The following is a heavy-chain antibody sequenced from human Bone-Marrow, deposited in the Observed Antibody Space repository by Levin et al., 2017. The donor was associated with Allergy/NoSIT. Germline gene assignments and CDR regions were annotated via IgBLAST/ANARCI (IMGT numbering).Heavy chain of an antibody. CDR1: GDSVSSNSAS. V-gene: IGHV6-1*01. D-gene: IGHD3-10*01. J-gene: IGHJ4*02. CDR2: TYYRSKWYY. CDR3: ARGSTYGHYYFDY. Sequence: KASETLSLTCAISGDSVSSNSASWICIRQSPSRGLEWLGRTYYRSKWYYDYAVSVKSRITINPDTSKNQFSLHLNSVTPEDTAVYYCARGSTYGHYYFDYWGQGILVTVSS.